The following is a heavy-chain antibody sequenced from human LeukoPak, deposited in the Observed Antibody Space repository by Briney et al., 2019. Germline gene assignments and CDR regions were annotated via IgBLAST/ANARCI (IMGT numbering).Heavy chain of an antibody. CDR3: ARGVEPLAANTLAY. V-gene: IGHV3-53*01. J-gene: IGHJ4*02. D-gene: IGHD1-14*01. CDR2: LYSDGNT. Sequence: GGSLRLSCAASGFTVITNDMTWVRQAPGKGLEWVSVLYSDGNTTYADSVQGRFTISRDNSQNTLYLEMNSLSPDDTAVYYCARGVEPLAANTLAYWGQGTLVTVSS. CDR1: GFTVITND.